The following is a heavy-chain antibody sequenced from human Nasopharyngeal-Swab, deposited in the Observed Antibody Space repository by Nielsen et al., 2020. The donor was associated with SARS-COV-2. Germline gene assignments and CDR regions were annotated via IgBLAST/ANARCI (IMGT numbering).Heavy chain of an antibody. V-gene: IGHV3-23*01. Sequence: GESLKISCAASGFTFSNYAMTWVRQAPGRGLEWVSSISGSGAHTYYADSVKGRFTISRDNSKNTLYLQMNSLRAEDTAVYYCARHGGSGSYYMDVWGKGTTVTVSS. CDR2: ISGSGAHT. CDR1: GFTFSNYA. CDR3: ARHGGSGSYYMDV. D-gene: IGHD2-15*01. J-gene: IGHJ6*03.